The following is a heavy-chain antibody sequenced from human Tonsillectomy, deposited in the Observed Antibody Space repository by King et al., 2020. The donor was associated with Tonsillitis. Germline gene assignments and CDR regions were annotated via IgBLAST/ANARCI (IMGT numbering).Heavy chain of an antibody. J-gene: IGHJ4*02. CDR2: IHSDGSDT. V-gene: IGHV3-23*03. CDR1: GFTFSSYA. CDR3: ARPRCGGDCSSGYYFDY. Sequence: VQLVESGGGLIQPGGSLRLSCAASGFTFSSYAMSWVRQAPGKGLEWLSIIHSDGSDTNYADSVKGRFSIFRDNSKNTLYLQMNSLRSEDTAVYYCARPRCGGDCSSGYYFDYWGQGALVTVPS. D-gene: IGHD2-21*02.